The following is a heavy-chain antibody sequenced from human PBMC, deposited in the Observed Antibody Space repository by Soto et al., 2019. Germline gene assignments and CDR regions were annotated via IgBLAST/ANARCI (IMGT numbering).Heavy chain of an antibody. J-gene: IGHJ4*02. CDR3: TRDWSGYDFAY. CDR1: GYTFSSYY. D-gene: IGHD5-12*01. Sequence: QVQLAQSGAEVKKPGASVNVSCKASGYTFSSYYMYWVRQAPGQGLEWMGIINPRGGSTTYAQKFQGRITMTRDTSTRTVYMELSSLRSEDTAVYYCTRDWSGYDFAYWGQGTLVTVSS. V-gene: IGHV1-46*03. CDR2: INPRGGST.